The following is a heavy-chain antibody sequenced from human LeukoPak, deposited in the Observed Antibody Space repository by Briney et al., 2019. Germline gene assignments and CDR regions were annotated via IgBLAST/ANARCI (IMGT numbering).Heavy chain of an antibody. CDR2: INPNSGGT. CDR3: ASGLGKQWLVSPTDDDAFDI. Sequence: ASVKVSCKASGYTFTGYYMHWVRQAPGQGLEWMGWINPNSGGTNYAQKFQGRVTMTRDTSISTAYMELSRLRSDDTAVYYCASGLGKQWLVSPTDDDAFDIWGQGTMVTVSS. V-gene: IGHV1-2*02. D-gene: IGHD6-19*01. CDR1: GYTFTGYY. J-gene: IGHJ3*02.